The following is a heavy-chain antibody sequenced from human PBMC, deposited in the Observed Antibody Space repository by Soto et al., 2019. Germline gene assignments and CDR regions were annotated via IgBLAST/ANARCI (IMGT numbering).Heavy chain of an antibody. CDR1: GFTFSSYG. V-gene: IGHV3-30*18. D-gene: IGHD3-22*01. Sequence: QVQLVESGGGVVQPGRSLRLSCAASGFTFSSYGMHWVRQAPGKGLEWVAVISYDGSNKYYADSVKGRFTISRDNSKNTLYLQMNSLRAEDTAVYYCAKASEVVITLPYDYWGQGTLVTVSS. CDR3: AKASEVVITLPYDY. CDR2: ISYDGSNK. J-gene: IGHJ4*02.